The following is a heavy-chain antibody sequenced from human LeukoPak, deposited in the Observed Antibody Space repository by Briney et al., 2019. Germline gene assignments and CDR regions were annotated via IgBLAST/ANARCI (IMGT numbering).Heavy chain of an antibody. J-gene: IGHJ4*02. V-gene: IGHV3-7*01. CDR3: ADPGVGF. CDR1: GFTFSTYW. CDR2: RKQNGSEK. Sequence: GGSLRLSCGASGFTFSTYWMSWVRQAPGKGVEWVANRKQNGSEKSYVESVKGRFTISRDKARNSLYLQMNNLGVDDTAIYYCADPGVGFWGQGTLVTVSS. D-gene: IGHD2-8*01.